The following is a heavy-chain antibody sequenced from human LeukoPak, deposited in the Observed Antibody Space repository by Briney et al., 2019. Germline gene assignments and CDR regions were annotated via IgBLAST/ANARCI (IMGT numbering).Heavy chain of an antibody. J-gene: IGHJ4*02. CDR3: ARSVFRYGSYYFDY. V-gene: IGHV3-64*02. CDR1: GFTFSSYA. D-gene: IGHD1-14*01. CDR2: ISTNGGST. Sequence: GGSLRLSCAASGFTFSSYAMHWVRQAPGKGLEYVSAISTNGGSTYYADSVKGRFTISRDNSKNTLYLQMGSLRADDMAVYYCARSVFRYGSYYFDYWGQGTLVTVSS.